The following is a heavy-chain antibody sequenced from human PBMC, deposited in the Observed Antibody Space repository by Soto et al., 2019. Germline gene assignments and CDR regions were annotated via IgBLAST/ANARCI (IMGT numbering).Heavy chain of an antibody. J-gene: IGHJ3*02. CDR3: ARVQALVGPDAFDI. Sequence: EVQLVESGGGLVQPGGSLRLSCAASGFTFSSYSMNWVRQAPGKGLEWVSYISSSSSTIYYADSVKGRFTISRDNAKNSLYLQMNSLRDEDTAVYYCARVQALVGPDAFDIWGQGTMVTVSS. CDR1: GFTFSSYS. CDR2: ISSSSSTI. V-gene: IGHV3-48*02.